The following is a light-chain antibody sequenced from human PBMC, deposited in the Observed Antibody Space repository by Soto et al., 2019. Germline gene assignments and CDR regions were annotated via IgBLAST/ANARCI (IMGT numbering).Light chain of an antibody. CDR2: DVS. V-gene: IGLV2-14*01. J-gene: IGLJ1*01. CDR1: SSDVGDYNY. Sequence: QSALTQPASVSGSPGQSITISCTGTSSDVGDYNYVSWYQQHPGKAPKLMIYDVSNRPSGVSNRFSGSKSGNTASLTISGLQAEDEADYYCSSYTSSGTDVFGTGTKVTVL. CDR3: SSYTSSGTDV.